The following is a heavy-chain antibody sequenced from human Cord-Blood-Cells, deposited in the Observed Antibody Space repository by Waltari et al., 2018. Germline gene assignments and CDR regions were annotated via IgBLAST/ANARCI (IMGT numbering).Heavy chain of an antibody. Sequence: QVQPQQWGAGLLKPSETLSLTCAVYGGSFSGYYWSWIRQPPGKGLEWIGEINHSASTNYNPSLKSRVTISVDTSKNQFSLKLSSVTAADTAVYYCARFGLLSIAARPYYFDYWGQGTLVTVSS. CDR2: INHSAST. J-gene: IGHJ4*02. V-gene: IGHV4-34*01. CDR3: ARFGLLSIAARPYYFDY. CDR1: GGSFSGYY. D-gene: IGHD6-6*01.